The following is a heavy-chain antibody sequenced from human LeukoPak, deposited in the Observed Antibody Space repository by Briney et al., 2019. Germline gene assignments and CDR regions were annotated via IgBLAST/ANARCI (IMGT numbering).Heavy chain of an antibody. CDR1: GFTVSSNY. CDR3: AGRYCSGGSCYYYYGMDV. D-gene: IGHD2-15*01. J-gene: IGHJ6*02. V-gene: IGHV3-66*02. CDR2: IYSGGST. Sequence: GGSLRLSCAASGFTVSSNYMSWVRQAPGKGLEWVSVIYSGGSTYYADSVKGRFTISRDNSKNTLYLQMNSLRAEDTAVYYCAGRYCSGGSCYYYYGMDVWGHGTTVSVSS.